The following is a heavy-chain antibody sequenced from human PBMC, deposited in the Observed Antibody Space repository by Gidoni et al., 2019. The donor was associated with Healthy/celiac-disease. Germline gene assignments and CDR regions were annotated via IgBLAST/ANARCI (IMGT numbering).Heavy chain of an antibody. CDR2: IFSNDEK. J-gene: IGHJ4*02. D-gene: IGHD3-3*01. V-gene: IGHV2-26*01. Sequence: QVTLKESGPVLVKPTETLTLTCTVSGFSLSNARMGVSWIRQPPGKALEWLAHIFSNDEKSYSTSLKSRLTISKDTSKSQVVLTMTNMDPVDTATYYCARTSLITIFGVVIMIGIDYWGQGTLVTVSS. CDR3: ARTSLITIFGVVIMIGIDY. CDR1: GFSLSNARMG.